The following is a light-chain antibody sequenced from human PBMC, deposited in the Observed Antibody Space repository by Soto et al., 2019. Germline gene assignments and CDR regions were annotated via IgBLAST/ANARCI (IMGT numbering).Light chain of an antibody. Sequence: QSVLTQPRSVSGSPGQSVTISCTGTNSDVGTYNYVSWYQQHPGKAPKLIIYDVTKRPSGVPDRFSGSKSGNTASLIISGLQAADEAEYYCCCCSYAGSYSFRVLFGGVTKLTVL. CDR2: DVT. V-gene: IGLV2-11*01. J-gene: IGLJ2*01. CDR3: CSYAGSYSFRVL. CDR1: NSDVGTYNY.